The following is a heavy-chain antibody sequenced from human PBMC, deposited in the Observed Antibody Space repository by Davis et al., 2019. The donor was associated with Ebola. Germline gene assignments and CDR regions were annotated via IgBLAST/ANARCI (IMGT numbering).Heavy chain of an antibody. V-gene: IGHV4-59*12. Sequence: ESLKISCAASGFTFSSYSMSWILQPPGKGLEWIGYIYHSGSTYYNPSLKSRVTISVDTSKNQFSLKLSSVTAADTAVYYCARGRRLYSSSRFDYWGQGTLVTVSS. CDR2: IYHSGST. D-gene: IGHD6-13*01. J-gene: IGHJ4*02. CDR3: ARGRRLYSSSRFDY. CDR1: GFTFSSYS.